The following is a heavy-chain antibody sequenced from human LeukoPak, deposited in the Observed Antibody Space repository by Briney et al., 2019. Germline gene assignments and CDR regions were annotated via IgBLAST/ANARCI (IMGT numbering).Heavy chain of an antibody. CDR3: AKDQYSRRPVTHDY. Sequence: GGSLRLSCAASGFTFSPDDMHWVRQAPGKGLEWVASIRYDGDNKYYADSVKGRFTISKDNSKNTLYLQMNSLRAEDTAVYYCAKDQYSRRPVTHDYWGQGTLVTVSS. J-gene: IGHJ4*02. CDR2: IRYDGDNK. D-gene: IGHD4-23*01. CDR1: GFTFSPDD. V-gene: IGHV3-30*02.